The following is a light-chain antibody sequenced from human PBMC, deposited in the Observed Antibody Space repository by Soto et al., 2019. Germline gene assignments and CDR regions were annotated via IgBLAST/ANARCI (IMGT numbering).Light chain of an antibody. CDR2: SNN. V-gene: IGLV1-44*01. Sequence: QSALTQPPSASGTPGQRVTISCSGSSSNIGSSTVNWYQQLPGTAPKLLIYSNNQRPSGVPDRFSGSKSGTSASLAISGLQSEDEADYYCAAWHDSLNGYVIGTGTKITVL. CDR3: AAWHDSLNGYV. J-gene: IGLJ1*01. CDR1: SSNIGSST.